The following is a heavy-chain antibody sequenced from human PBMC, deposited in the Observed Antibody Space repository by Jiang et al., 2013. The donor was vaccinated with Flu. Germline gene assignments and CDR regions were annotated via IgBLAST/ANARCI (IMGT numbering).Heavy chain of an antibody. CDR3: TRDLVRDIIMIAATYFDS. Sequence: GTTEYAASVKGRFTISRDDSKSIAYLQMSSLRTEDTAVYFRTRDLVRDIIMIAATYFDSWGQGTLVTVSS. CDR2: GTT. J-gene: IGHJ4*02. D-gene: IGHD3-10*01. V-gene: IGHV3-49*02.